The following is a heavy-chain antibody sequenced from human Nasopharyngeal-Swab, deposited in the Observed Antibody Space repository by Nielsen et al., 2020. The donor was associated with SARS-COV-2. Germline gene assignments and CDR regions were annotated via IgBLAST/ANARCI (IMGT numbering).Heavy chain of an antibody. CDR1: GGSISSSGYY. J-gene: IGHJ3*02. V-gene: IGHV4-39*07. CDR3: ARDPLLYGDTSNDAFDI. Sequence: SETLSLTCTVSGGSISSSGYYWGWIRQPPGKGLEWIASIYYSGSTYYNPSLKSRVTILVDTSKNQFFLKLSSVTAADTAVYYCARDPLLYGDTSNDAFDIWGQGTMVTVSS. CDR2: IYYSGST. D-gene: IGHD4-17*01.